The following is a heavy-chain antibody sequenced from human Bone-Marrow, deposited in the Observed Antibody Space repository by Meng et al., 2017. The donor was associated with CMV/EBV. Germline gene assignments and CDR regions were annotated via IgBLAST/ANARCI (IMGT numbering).Heavy chain of an antibody. V-gene: IGHV1-69*10. CDR3: ARTYSNVRAFDI. J-gene: IGHJ3*02. CDR2: IIPILGIA. Sequence: SVKVSCKASGGTFSSYAISWVRQAPGQGLEWMGGIIPILGIANYAQKFQGRVTITADKSTSTAYMELSSLRSEDTAVYYCARTYSNVRAFDIWGQGTMVTVSS. CDR1: GGTFSSYA. D-gene: IGHD4-11*01.